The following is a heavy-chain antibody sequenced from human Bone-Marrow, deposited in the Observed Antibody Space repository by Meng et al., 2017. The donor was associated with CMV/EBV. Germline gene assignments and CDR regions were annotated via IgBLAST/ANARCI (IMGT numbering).Heavy chain of an antibody. CDR1: GFTFSSYE. CDR2: ISSSGSTI. J-gene: IGHJ3*02. CDR3: ARDASIDAFDM. Sequence: GGSLRLSCAASGFTFSSYEMNWVRQAPGKGLEWVSYISSSGSTIYYADSVKGRFTISRDNAKNSLYLQMNSLRAEDTAVFYCARDASIDAFDMWGQGTMVTVSS. V-gene: IGHV3-48*03.